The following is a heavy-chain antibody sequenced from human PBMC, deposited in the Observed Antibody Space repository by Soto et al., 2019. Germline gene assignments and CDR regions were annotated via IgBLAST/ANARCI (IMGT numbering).Heavy chain of an antibody. Sequence: QVALVQSGAEVKKPGASVKVSCKTSGYNFFTYALSWVRQAPGQGLEWIGWISAYNGNLKYAQKFQDRVTLTTDTSTNTAYMEMRGLRSDDTAVYFCARDVWFGEVSPFQHWGQGTPVTVSS. V-gene: IGHV1-18*01. CDR3: ARDVWFGEVSPFQH. J-gene: IGHJ1*01. CDR1: GYNFFTYA. D-gene: IGHD3-10*01. CDR2: ISAYNGNL.